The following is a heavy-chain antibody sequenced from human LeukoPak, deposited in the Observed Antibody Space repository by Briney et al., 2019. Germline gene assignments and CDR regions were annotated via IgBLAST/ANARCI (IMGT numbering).Heavy chain of an antibody. V-gene: IGHV3-21*04. J-gene: IGHJ6*03. CDR3: ARARRDIVVVPAASHYYYYYMDV. Sequence: GGSLRLSCAASGFTFSSYSMNWVRQAPGKGLEWASSISSSSSYIYYADSVKGRFTISRDNAKNSLYLQMNSLRAEDTAVYYCARARRDIVVVPAASHYYYYYMDVWGKGATVTVSS. D-gene: IGHD2-2*01. CDR2: ISSSSSYI. CDR1: GFTFSSYS.